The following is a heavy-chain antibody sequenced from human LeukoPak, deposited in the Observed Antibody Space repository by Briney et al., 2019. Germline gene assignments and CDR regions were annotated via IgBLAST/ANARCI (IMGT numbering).Heavy chain of an antibody. CDR2: IIPIFGTA. J-gene: IGHJ4*02. Sequence: ASVKVSCKASGGTFSSYAISWVRQAPGQGLEWMGGIIPIFGTANYAQKFQGRVTITADESTSTAYMELSSLRSEDTAVYYCAREGSGWYVFDYWGQGTLVTVSS. V-gene: IGHV1-69*13. CDR3: AREGSGWYVFDY. CDR1: GGTFSSYA. D-gene: IGHD6-19*01.